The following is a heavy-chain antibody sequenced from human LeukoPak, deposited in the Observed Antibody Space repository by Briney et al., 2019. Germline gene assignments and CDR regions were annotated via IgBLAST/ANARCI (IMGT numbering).Heavy chain of an antibody. J-gene: IGHJ4*02. V-gene: IGHV1-46*01. CDR1: GYTFTSYY. Sequence: ASVKVSCKASGYTFTSYYMHWVRQAPGQGLEWMGIINPSGGSTSYAQKFQGRVTVTRDTSTSTVYMELSSLRSEDTAVYYCARVSRGYSGYEPLNYWGQGTLVTVSS. CDR2: INPSGGST. CDR3: ARVSRGYSGYEPLNY. D-gene: IGHD5-12*01.